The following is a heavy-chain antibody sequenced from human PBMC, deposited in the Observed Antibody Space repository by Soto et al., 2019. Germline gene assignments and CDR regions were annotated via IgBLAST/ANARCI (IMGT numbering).Heavy chain of an antibody. CDR2: RSYRGTT. CDR3: ARHGSRDVGATLGDFDY. Sequence: QLQLQESGPGLVKPSETLSLTCSVSGGSISSSSHYWAWIRQSPGERLEWIGSRSYRGTTYYIPSLESRVSIPVDASKHQFSLNLTSVTAADTAVYHCARHGSRDVGATLGDFDYWGQGTLVTVSS. CDR1: GGSISSSSHY. V-gene: IGHV4-39*01. J-gene: IGHJ4*02. D-gene: IGHD1-26*01.